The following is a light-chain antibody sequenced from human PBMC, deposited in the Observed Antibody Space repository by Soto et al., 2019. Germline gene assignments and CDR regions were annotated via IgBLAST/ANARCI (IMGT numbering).Light chain of an antibody. J-gene: IGLJ1*01. Sequence: QSVLTQPPSASGSPGQSVTISCTGTSGDITDNKYVSWFQQHPGKAPKLLIYEINKRPSGVAHRFSGSKSGNTASLTVSGLQADDEADYYCNSYVGSNNYVFGTGTKLTVL. CDR3: NSYVGSNNYV. CDR2: EIN. V-gene: IGLV2-8*01. CDR1: SGDITDNKY.